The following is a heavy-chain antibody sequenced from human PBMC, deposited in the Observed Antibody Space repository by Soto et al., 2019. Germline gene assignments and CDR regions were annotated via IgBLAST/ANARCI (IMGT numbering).Heavy chain of an antibody. Sequence: EVQLLESGGGLVQPGGSLRLSCAASGFTFSSYAMSWVRQAPGKGLEWLSFISSTSSAIYYADSVKGRFTISRDNGKKSLYLQMKSLRAEDTAVYYCAGSRRNDDFWSDPQLGDGMDVWGQGTTVTVSS. CDR1: GFTFSSYA. CDR2: ISSTSSAI. J-gene: IGHJ6*02. CDR3: AGSRRNDDFWSDPQLGDGMDV. V-gene: IGHV3-48*04. D-gene: IGHD3-3*01.